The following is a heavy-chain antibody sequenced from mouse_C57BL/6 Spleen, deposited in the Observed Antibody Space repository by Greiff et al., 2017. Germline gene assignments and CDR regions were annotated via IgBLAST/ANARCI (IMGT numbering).Heavy chain of an antibody. V-gene: IGHV1-62-2*01. CDR3: ARHAQYYYGSSPYFDY. CDR1: GYTFTEYT. Sequence: QVQLKQSGAELVKPGASVKLSCKASGYTFTEYTIHWVKQRSGQGLEWIGWFYPGSGSIKYNEKFKDKAALTADKSSSTVYMELSRLTSEDSAVYFCARHAQYYYGSSPYFDYWGQGTTLTVSS. CDR2: FYPGSGSI. J-gene: IGHJ2*01. D-gene: IGHD1-1*01.